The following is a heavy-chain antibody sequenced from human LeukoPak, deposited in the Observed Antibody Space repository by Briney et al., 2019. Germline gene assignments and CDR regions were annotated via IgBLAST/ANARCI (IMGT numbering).Heavy chain of an antibody. D-gene: IGHD2-2*01. CDR1: GGSISSYY. V-gene: IGHV4-59*01. Sequence: SETLSLTCTVSGGSISSYYWSWIRQPPGKGLEWIGYIYYSGSTNYNPSLKSRVTISVDTSKNQFSLKLSSVTAADTAVYYCAREVIGYCSSTSCYSGFDPWGQGTLVTVSS. J-gene: IGHJ5*02. CDR2: IYYSGST. CDR3: AREVIGYCSSTSCYSGFDP.